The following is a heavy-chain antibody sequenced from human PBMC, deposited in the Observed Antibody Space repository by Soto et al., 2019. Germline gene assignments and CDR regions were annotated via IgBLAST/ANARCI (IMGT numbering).Heavy chain of an antibody. V-gene: IGHV3-23*01. CDR1: GFTFSSYG. J-gene: IGHJ4*02. CDR2: ITGSAGST. CDR3: AXXXNRWLRFDLGY. D-gene: IGHD5-12*01. Sequence: EVQLLESGGGLVQPGGSLRLSCAASGFTFSSYGMSWVRQAPGKGLEWVSSITGSAGSTYYADSVKGRFTISRDNSKNXLYLQXNXLXAXXXXXXXXAXXXNRWLRFDLGYWGQGTLVTVSS.